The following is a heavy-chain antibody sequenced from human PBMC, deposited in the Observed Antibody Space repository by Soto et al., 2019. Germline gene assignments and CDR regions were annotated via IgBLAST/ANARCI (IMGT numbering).Heavy chain of an antibody. CDR2: VYSGGAT. CDR3: VRGRYGSEIH. CDR1: GFTVSSNY. Sequence: EVRLVESGGGLVQPGGSLRLSCAAVGFTVSSNYMTWVRLAPGKGLEWVSLVYSGGATHYAASVKGRFTISTHSSQNTLFLQMNSLRTEDTATYYCVRGRYGSEIHWGQGTKVTVSS. D-gene: IGHD3-10*01. V-gene: IGHV3-53*04. J-gene: IGHJ4*02.